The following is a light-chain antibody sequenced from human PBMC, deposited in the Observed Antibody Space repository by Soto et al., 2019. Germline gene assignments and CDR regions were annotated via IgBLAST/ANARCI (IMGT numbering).Light chain of an antibody. CDR1: QSVSSY. Sequence: EIVLTQSPGTLSLSPGERATLSCRASQSVSSYLAWYQQKPGQAPRLLIYDASNRATDIPARFSGSGSGTDFTLTISSLEPEDFAVYYCQQRSNWYTFGQGTKLEIK. CDR2: DAS. CDR3: QQRSNWYT. J-gene: IGKJ2*01. V-gene: IGKV3-11*01.